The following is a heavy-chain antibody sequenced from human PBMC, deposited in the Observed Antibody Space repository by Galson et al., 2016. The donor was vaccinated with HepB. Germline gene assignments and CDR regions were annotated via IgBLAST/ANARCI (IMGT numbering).Heavy chain of an antibody. CDR1: GYTFTGYY. V-gene: IGHV1-2*02. J-gene: IGHJ4*02. D-gene: IGHD6-6*01. CDR2: INTNRGGT. CDR3: ASGAPRRDS. Sequence: SVKVSCKASGYTFTGYYIHWVRQAPGRGLEWMGWINTNRGGTKYARKFQGRVTMTRDQSISTAYMELTRLTSDVTAVYYCASGAPRRDSWGQGALVTGSS.